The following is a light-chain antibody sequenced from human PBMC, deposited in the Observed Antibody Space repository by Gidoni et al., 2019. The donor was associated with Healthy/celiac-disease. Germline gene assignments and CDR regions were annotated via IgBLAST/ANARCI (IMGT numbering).Light chain of an antibody. CDR3: NSRDSSGNPYVV. CDR1: SLRSYY. Sequence: SSELTQDPDVSVALGQTVRITCQGDSLRSYYASWYQQKPGQAPVLVSYGKNNRPSGIPDRFSGSSSGNTASLTITGAQAEDEADYYCNSRDSSGNPYVVFGGGTKLTVL. V-gene: IGLV3-19*01. J-gene: IGLJ2*01. CDR2: GKN.